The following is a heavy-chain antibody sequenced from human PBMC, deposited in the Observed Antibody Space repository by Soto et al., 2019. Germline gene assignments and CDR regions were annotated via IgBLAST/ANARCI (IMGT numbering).Heavy chain of an antibody. CDR3: AKDRFVVVPAAMHLDHWFDP. J-gene: IGHJ5*02. Sequence: GGSLRLSCAASGFTFSSYAMSWVRQAPGKGLEWVSAISGSGGSTYYADSVKGRFTISRDNSKNTLYLQMNSLRAEDTAVYYCAKDRFVVVPAAMHLDHWFDPWGQGTLVTVSS. D-gene: IGHD2-2*01. CDR1: GFTFSSYA. CDR2: ISGSGGST. V-gene: IGHV3-23*01.